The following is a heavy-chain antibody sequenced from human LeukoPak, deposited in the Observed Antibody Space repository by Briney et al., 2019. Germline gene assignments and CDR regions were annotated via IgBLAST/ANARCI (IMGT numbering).Heavy chain of an antibody. CDR2: IYPDVSDT. CDR1: GYTFSSYW. V-gene: IGHV5-51*01. CDR3: ARLAYCSNDVCYSNYYYSMDV. D-gene: IGHD2-8*01. Sequence: GESLKISCKGSGYTFSSYWIGWVRQMPGEGLEWMGIIYPDVSDTRYSPSFQGQVTISADKSISTAYLQWSSLKASDTAMYYCARLAYCSNDVCYSNYYYSMDVWGKGTTVTVSS. J-gene: IGHJ6*03.